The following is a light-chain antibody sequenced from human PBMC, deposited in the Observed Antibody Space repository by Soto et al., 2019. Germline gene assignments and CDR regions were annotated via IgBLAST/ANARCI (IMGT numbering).Light chain of an antibody. CDR1: GRDIGAYEY. CDR3: SSYTTSYFYV. J-gene: IGLJ1*01. CDR2: GVK. Sequence: QSALTQPASVSRSPGQSITISCTGSGRDIGAYEYVSWYQQHPGKAPKLIIYGVKNRPSGVSNRFSASKSAFTASLTISGLQTEDEADYYCSSYTTSYFYVFGPGTKLTVL. V-gene: IGLV2-14*01.